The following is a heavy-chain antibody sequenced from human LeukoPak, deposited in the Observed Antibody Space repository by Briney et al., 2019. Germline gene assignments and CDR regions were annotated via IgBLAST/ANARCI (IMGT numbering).Heavy chain of an antibody. Sequence: GGSLRLSCAASGFTFDDYAMHWVRQAPGKGLEWVSGISWNSGSIGYADSVKGRFTISRDNAKNSLYLQMNSLRAEDTALYYCAKDKGGERNFDYWGQGTLVTVSS. V-gene: IGHV3-9*01. J-gene: IGHJ4*02. CDR2: ISWNSGSI. CDR1: GFTFDDYA. CDR3: AKDKGGERNFDY. D-gene: IGHD7-27*01.